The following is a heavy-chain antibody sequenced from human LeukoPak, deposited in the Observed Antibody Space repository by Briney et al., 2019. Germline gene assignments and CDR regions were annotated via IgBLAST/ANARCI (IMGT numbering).Heavy chain of an antibody. CDR2: VIPIFGTA. CDR3: ARAGGWQLVRNNWFDP. D-gene: IGHD6-6*01. V-gene: IGHV1-69*06. J-gene: IGHJ5*02. CDR1: GGTFTSYA. Sequence: SVKVSCKASGGTFTSYAISWVRQAPGQGLEWMGGVIPIFGTANYAQKFQGRVTITADKSTSTAYMELSSLRSEDTAVYYCARAGGWQLVRNNWFDPWGQGTLVTVSS.